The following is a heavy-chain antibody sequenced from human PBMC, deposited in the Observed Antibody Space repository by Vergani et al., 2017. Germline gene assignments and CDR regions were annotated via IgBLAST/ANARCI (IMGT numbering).Heavy chain of an antibody. J-gene: IGHJ4*02. CDR1: GGSISSSNW. V-gene: IGHV4-4*02. CDR2: IYYSGST. D-gene: IGHD6-19*01. CDR3: ARDISVGGWFDY. Sequence: QVQLQESGPGLVKPSGTLSLTCAVSGGSISSSNWWSWVRQPPGKGLEWIGYIYYSGSTNYNPSLKNRVTISVDTSKNQFSLKLSSVTAADTAVYYCARDISVGGWFDYWGQGTLVTVSS.